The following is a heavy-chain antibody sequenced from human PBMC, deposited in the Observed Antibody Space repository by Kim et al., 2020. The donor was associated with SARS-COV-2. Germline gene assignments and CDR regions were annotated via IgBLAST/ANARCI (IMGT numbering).Heavy chain of an antibody. V-gene: IGHV4-4*09. CDR3: AGTYSSSWFIDY. Sequence: NYTPSLTSRVTISVDTSKNQFSLKLSSVTAADTAVYYCAGTYSSSWFIDYWGQGTLVTVSS. J-gene: IGHJ4*02. D-gene: IGHD6-13*01.